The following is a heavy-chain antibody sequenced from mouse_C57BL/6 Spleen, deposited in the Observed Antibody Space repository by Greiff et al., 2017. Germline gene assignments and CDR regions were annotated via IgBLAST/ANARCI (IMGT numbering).Heavy chain of an antibody. CDR3: ARSYYSNGYFDY. J-gene: IGHJ2*01. D-gene: IGHD2-5*01. V-gene: IGHV1-59*01. CDR1: GYTFTSYW. CDR2: IDPSDSYT. Sequence: QVQLQQPGAELVRPGTSVKLSCKASGYTFTSYWMHWVKQRPGQGLEWIGVIDPSDSYTNYNQKFKGKATLTVDTSSSTADMQLSSLTSEDSAVYYCARSYYSNGYFDYWGQGTTLTVSS.